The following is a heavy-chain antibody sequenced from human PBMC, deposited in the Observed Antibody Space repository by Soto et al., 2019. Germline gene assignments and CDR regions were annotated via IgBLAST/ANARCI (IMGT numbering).Heavy chain of an antibody. Sequence: GASVKVSCKASGYTLTSYGISWVRQAPGQGLEWMGWISAYNGNTNYAQKLQGRVTMTTDTSTSTAYMELRSLRSDDTAVYYCARGRFYVILPGYWTFPPSHFDYWGQGALVTVSS. CDR3: ARGRFYVILPGYWTFPPSHFDY. CDR1: GYTLTSYG. V-gene: IGHV1-18*01. D-gene: IGHD3-9*01. CDR2: ISAYNGNT. J-gene: IGHJ4*02.